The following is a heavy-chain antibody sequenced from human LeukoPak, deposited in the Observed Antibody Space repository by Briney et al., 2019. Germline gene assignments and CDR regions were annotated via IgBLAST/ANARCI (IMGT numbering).Heavy chain of an antibody. V-gene: IGHV3-23*01. CDR3: AKEGRVAADTGDYLDY. D-gene: IGHD6-13*01. CDR1: GFTFSSYA. CDR2: ISGSGDTT. J-gene: IGHJ4*02. Sequence: GGSLRLSCAASGFTFSSYAMSWVRQAPGKGQEGVSGISGSGDTTKYADSVKGRFTISRDNSKNTLYLQMNSLRADDTAVYYCAKEGRVAADTGDYLDYWGQGTLVTVSS.